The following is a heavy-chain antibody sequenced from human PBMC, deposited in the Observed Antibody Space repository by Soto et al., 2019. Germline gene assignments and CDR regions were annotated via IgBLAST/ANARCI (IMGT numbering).Heavy chain of an antibody. CDR1: GFTFSSYS. CDR3: ARSSGRFDD. D-gene: IGHD2-8*02. V-gene: IGHV3-48*02. J-gene: IGHJ4*02. Sequence: EVQLVESGGGLVQPGGSLRLSCAASGFTFSSYSMNWVRQAPGKGLEWVSYISSSSSTIYYADSVKGRFTISRDNAKKSLYLQMYSLRDEDTAVYYCARSSGRFDDGGQGTLVIVSS. CDR2: ISSSSSTI.